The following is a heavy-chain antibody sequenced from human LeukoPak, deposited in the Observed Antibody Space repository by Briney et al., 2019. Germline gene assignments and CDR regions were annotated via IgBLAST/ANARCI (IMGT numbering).Heavy chain of an antibody. CDR1: GGSFSGYY. CDR3: ARVPYCSGGSRYPTYYYYYMDV. D-gene: IGHD2-15*01. J-gene: IGHJ6*03. Sequence: PSETLSLTCAVYGGSFSGYYWSWIRQPPGKGLEWIGEINHSGSTNYNPSLKSRVTISVDTSKNQFSLKLSSVTAADTAVYYCARVPYCSGGSRYPTYYYYYMDVWGKGTTVTVSS. CDR2: INHSGST. V-gene: IGHV4-34*01.